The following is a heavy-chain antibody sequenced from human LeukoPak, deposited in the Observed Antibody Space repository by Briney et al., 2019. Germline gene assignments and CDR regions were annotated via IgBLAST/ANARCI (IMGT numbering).Heavy chain of an antibody. CDR2: ISSRSSTI. J-gene: IGHJ4*02. CDR3: ARDYNY. V-gene: IGHV3-48*02. Sequence: PGGSLRLSCAASGFTFDDYGMSWVRQAPGKGLEWVSYISSRSSTIYYADSVKGRFTISRDNAKNSLYLQMISLRDEDTAVYYCARDYNYWGQGTLVTVSS. CDR1: GFTFDDYG. D-gene: IGHD4-11*01.